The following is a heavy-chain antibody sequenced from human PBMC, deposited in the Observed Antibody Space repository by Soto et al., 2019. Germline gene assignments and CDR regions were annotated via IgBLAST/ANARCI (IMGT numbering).Heavy chain of an antibody. Sequence: SETLSLTCTVSGGSISSYYWSWIRQPPGKGLGWIGYISYSGSTNYNPSLKSRVTISVDTSKNQLSLKLSSVTAAETAVYYCACAGRDYDGSGYSVDFWGQGTLVTVSS. V-gene: IGHV4-59*01. CDR1: GGSISSYY. CDR2: ISYSGST. CDR3: ACAGRDYDGSGYSVDF. J-gene: IGHJ4*02. D-gene: IGHD3-22*01.